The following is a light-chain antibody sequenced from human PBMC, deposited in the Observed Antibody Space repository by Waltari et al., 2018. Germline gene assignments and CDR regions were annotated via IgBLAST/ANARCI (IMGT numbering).Light chain of an antibody. CDR3: CSYGVTVV. J-gene: IGLJ2*01. CDR2: ETN. V-gene: IGLV2-23*01. CDR1: SSDVGTYNFF. Sequence: QSALTQPASVSGSPGQPFTISCTGTSSDVGTYNFFVSWHQHPPGEAPQRIIYETNERPSGVSDRFSGSMSGNTASLTISGLQAEDEADYYCCSYGVTVVFGRGTKLTVL.